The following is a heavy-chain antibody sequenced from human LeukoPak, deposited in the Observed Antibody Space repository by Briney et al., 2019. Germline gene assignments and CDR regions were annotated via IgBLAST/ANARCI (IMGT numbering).Heavy chain of an antibody. D-gene: IGHD4-11*01. CDR2: ISYDGSNK. V-gene: IGHV3-30*03. Sequence: GGSLRLSCAASGFTFSTYGMHWVRQAPGKGLEWVAVISYDGSNKYYADSVKGRFTISRDNSKNTLYLQMNSLRAEDTAVYYCARAEIGARVRMATVTQAYDYWGQGTLVTVSS. J-gene: IGHJ4*02. CDR1: GFTFSTYG. CDR3: ARAEIGARVRMATVTQAYDY.